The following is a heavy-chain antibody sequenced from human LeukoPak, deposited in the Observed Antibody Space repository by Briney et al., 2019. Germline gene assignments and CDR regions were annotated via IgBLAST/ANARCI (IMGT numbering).Heavy chain of an antibody. J-gene: IGHJ4*02. CDR1: GGSISSADYY. CDR2: IFYSGST. D-gene: IGHD6-13*01. CDR3: ARLKPYSSTSAYYFDY. Sequence: SQTLSLTCSVSGGSISSADYYWSWIRHPPGKGLEWIGYIFYSGSTDYNPSLKSRVTISVDTSKNQFSLRLTSVTAADTAVYYCARLKPYSSTSAYYFDYWGQGTLVTVSS. V-gene: IGHV4-30-4*01.